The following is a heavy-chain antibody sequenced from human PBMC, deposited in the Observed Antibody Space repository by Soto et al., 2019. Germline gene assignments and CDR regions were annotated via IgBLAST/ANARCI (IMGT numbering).Heavy chain of an antibody. V-gene: IGHV2-5*02. D-gene: IGHD3-22*01. Sequence: GPTLGNPTQTLTLKFTFSGFSLNTSGVGVAWIRQPPGKALEWLALIYWDDDKRYSPSLKSRLTITKDTSKNQVVLTVTNIDPVDTATYYCAHPGRGSGYWYYFDYWGQGTLVTVSS. CDR3: AHPGRGSGYWYYFDY. J-gene: IGHJ4*02. CDR1: GFSLNTSGVG. CDR2: IYWDDDK.